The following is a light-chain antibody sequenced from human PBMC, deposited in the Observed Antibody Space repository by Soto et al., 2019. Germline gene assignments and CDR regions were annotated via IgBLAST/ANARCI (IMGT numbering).Light chain of an antibody. Sequence: DIQMTQSPSSLSASVGDRVTITCRASQSISSYLNWYQQKPGKAPKLLIYEASRLQSGVTSRYSGGESGTDFTLTTSSLQPEDFATYYCQKSYSTPYTFGQGTKLKIK. J-gene: IGKJ2*01. CDR3: QKSYSTPYT. CDR1: QSISSY. CDR2: EAS. V-gene: IGKV1-39*01.